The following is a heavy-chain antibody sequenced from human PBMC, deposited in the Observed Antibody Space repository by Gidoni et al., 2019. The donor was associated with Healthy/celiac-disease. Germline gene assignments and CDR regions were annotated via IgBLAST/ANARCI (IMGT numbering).Heavy chain of an antibody. Sequence: EVQLVESGGGLVQPGGSLRLSCAASGFTVSSNYMSWVRQAPGKGLEWVSVIYSGGSTYYADSVKGRFTISRDNSKNTLYLQMNSLRAEDTAVYYCASNLGSSSNGYYYGMDVWGQGTTVTVSS. CDR3: ASNLGSSSNGYYYGMDV. CDR2: IYSGGST. V-gene: IGHV3-66*01. D-gene: IGHD6-13*01. J-gene: IGHJ6*02. CDR1: GFTVSSNY.